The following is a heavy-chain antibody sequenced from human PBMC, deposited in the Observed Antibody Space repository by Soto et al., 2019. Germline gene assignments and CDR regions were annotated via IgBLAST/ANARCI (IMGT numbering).Heavy chain of an antibody. V-gene: IGHV4-30-4*01. CDR3: ARDSWFGELSSYYYYYYGMDV. J-gene: IGHJ6*02. CDR1: GGSISSGDYY. Sequence: SETLSLTCTVSGGSISSGDYYWSWIRQPPGKGLEWIGYIYYSGSTYYNPSLKSRVTISVDTSKNQFSLKLSSVTAADTAVYYCARDSWFGELSSYYYYYYGMDVWGQGTTVTAP. D-gene: IGHD3-10*01. CDR2: IYYSGST.